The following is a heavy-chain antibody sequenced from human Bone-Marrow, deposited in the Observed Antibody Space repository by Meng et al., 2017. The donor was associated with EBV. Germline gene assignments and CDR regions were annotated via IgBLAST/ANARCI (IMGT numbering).Heavy chain of an antibody. D-gene: IGHD1-1*01. J-gene: IGHJ4*02. Sequence: QVHRPESGPGLVKPSGALSLTCAASGGSISSSNWWSWVRQPPGKGLEWIGEIYHSGSTNYNPSLKSRVTITVDKSKNQFSLNLSSVTAADTAVYYCLLQVQDDDYWGQGTLVTVSS. CDR2: IYHSGST. CDR1: GGSISSSNW. CDR3: LLQVQDDDY. V-gene: IGHV4-4*02.